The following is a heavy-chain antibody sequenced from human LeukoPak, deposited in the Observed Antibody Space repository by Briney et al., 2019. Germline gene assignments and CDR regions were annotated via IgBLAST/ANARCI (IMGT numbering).Heavy chain of an antibody. V-gene: IGHV4-30-2*01. CDR2: IYHSGST. CDR1: GGSISSGGYS. D-gene: IGHD4-17*01. J-gene: IGHJ4*02. CDR3: ARVSFRGDHHFDY. Sequence: SETLSLTCAVSGGSISSGGYSWSRIRQPPGKGLEWIGYIYHSGSTYYNPSLKSRVTISVDRSKNQFSLKLSSVTAADTAVYYCARVSFRGDHHFDYWGQGTLVTVSS.